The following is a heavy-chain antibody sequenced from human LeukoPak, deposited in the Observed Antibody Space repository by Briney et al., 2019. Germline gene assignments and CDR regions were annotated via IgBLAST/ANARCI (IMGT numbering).Heavy chain of an antibody. CDR3: ARGRYCGSTSCETKYYYYYYGMDV. J-gene: IGHJ6*02. D-gene: IGHD2-2*01. V-gene: IGHV4-34*01. CDR2: INHSGST. CDR1: GGSFSGYY. Sequence: SETLSLTCAVYGGSFSGYYWSWIRQPPGKGLEWIGEINHSGSTNYNPSLKSRVTISVDTSKNQFSLKLSSVTAADTAVYYCARGRYCGSTSCETKYYYYYYGMDVWGQGTTVTVSS.